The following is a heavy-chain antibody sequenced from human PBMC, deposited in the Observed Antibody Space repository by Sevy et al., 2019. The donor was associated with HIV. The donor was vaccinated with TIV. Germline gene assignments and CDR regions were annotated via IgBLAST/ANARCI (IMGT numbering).Heavy chain of an antibody. Sequence: GGSLRLSCSASGFTVSINYMTWVRQAPGKGLEWVSVIYSDGTTHHGDSVKGRFPISRYNSENTLYLQMNSLRVEDTAVYYCARGKGGYGYGLNYWGHGTLVTVSS. CDR2: IYSDGTT. CDR1: GFTVSINY. D-gene: IGHD5-18*01. V-gene: IGHV3-66*01. CDR3: ARGKGGYGYGLNY. J-gene: IGHJ4*01.